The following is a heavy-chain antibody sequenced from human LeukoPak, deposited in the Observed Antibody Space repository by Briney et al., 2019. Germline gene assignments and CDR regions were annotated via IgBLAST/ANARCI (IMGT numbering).Heavy chain of an antibody. CDR2: ICSSSYI. CDR1: GFTFDDYG. V-gene: IGHV3-69-1*01. J-gene: IGHJ3*02. Sequence: GGSLRLSCAASGFTFDDYGMSWVRQAPGKGLEWVSSICSSSYIYYADSVKGRFTISRDNSKNSLYLQMNSLRAEDTAVYYCAREYCSGGSCYNDAFDIWGQGTMVTVSS. D-gene: IGHD2-15*01. CDR3: AREYCSGGSCYNDAFDI.